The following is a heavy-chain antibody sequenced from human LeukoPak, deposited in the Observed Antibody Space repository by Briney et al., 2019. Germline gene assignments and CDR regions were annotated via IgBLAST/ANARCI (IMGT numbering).Heavy chain of an antibody. CDR3: AREGADIVLMVYAIHSNWFDP. V-gene: IGHV1-46*01. D-gene: IGHD2-8*01. Sequence: ASVKVSCKASGYTFTSYYMHWVRQAPGQGLEWMGIINPSGGSTSYAQKFQGRVTMTRDTSTSTVYMELSSLRSEDTAVYYRAREGADIVLMVYAIHSNWFDPWGQGTLVTVSS. CDR2: INPSGGST. J-gene: IGHJ5*02. CDR1: GYTFTSYY.